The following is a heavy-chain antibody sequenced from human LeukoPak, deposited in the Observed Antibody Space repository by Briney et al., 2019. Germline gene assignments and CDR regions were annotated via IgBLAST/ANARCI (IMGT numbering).Heavy chain of an antibody. CDR1: GGSISSYY. Sequence: ETLSLTCTVSGGSISSYYWSWIRQPPGKGLEWIGYIYYSGSTNYSPSLKSRVTISVDTSKNQFSLKLSSVTAADTAVYYCARHDGSSWYYAFDVWGQGTMVTVSS. V-gene: IGHV4-59*08. J-gene: IGHJ3*01. CDR2: IYYSGST. CDR3: ARHDGSSWYYAFDV. D-gene: IGHD6-13*01.